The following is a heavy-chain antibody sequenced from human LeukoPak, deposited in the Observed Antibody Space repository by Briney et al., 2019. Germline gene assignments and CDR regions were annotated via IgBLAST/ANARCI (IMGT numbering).Heavy chain of an antibody. J-gene: IGHJ4*02. Sequence: SETLSLTCTISGGSISSSSYYWGWIRQPPGKGLEWIGSIYYSGSTYYNSSLKSRVTISVDTSKNQFSLKLSSVTAADTAVYYCARHRVVTANFDYWGQGTLVTVSS. CDR3: ARHRVVTANFDY. D-gene: IGHD2-21*02. CDR1: GGSISSSSYY. V-gene: IGHV4-39*01. CDR2: IYYSGST.